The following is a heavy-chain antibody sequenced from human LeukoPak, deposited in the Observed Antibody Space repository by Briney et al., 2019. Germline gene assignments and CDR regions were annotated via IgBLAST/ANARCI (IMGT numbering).Heavy chain of an antibody. V-gene: IGHV3-30*01. CDR2: ISYDWSHK. Sequence: PGGSLRLSCAASGVIFSIYPMHGVRRSPGKGLEGVAVISYDWSHKYYGDSVKGLFTIPRDNSKNTFYLQMNSLRAEDTAVYYCARDPAGLYYHYYMDVWGKGTTVTVSS. CDR3: ARDPAGLYYHYYMDV. CDR1: GVIFSIYP. J-gene: IGHJ6*03.